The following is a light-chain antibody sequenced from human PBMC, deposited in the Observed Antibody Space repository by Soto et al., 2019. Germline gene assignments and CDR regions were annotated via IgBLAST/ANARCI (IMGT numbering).Light chain of an antibody. CDR3: SSFTTRTPLV. J-gene: IGLJ1*01. Sequence: QSALAQPASVSGSRGQSITISCTGTSSDVGRYNYVSWFQQHPGKVPKLIIYDVSNWPSGVSDRFSGSKSGNTASLTISGLQPVVEADYSSSSFTTRTPLVSVPVTKVTVL. CDR1: SSDVGRYNY. CDR2: DVS. V-gene: IGLV2-14*03.